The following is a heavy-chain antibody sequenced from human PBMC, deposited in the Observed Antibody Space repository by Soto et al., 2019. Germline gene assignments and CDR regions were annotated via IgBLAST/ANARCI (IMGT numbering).Heavy chain of an antibody. CDR2: INHSGST. J-gene: IGHJ6*02. D-gene: IGHD3-16*01. V-gene: IGHV4-34*01. CDR3: ARGPEGEPHHYYYYGMDV. Sequence: PSETLSLTCAVYGGSFSGDYWSWIRQPPGKVLEWIGEINHSGSTNYNPSLKSRVTISVDTSKNQFSLKLSSVTAADTAVYYCARGPEGEPHHYYYYGMDVWGQGTTVTVSS. CDR1: GGSFSGDY.